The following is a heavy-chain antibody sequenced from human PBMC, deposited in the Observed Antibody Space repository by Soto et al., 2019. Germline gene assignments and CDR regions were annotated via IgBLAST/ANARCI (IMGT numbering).Heavy chain of an antibody. CDR1: GYTFTIYY. D-gene: IGHD3-9*01. CDR2: INPSGGST. J-gene: IGHJ4*02. CDR3: ARGSGYDILTGCPSDY. V-gene: IGHV1-46*03. Sequence: ASVKVSCKASGYTFTIYYMHWVRQAPGQGLEWMGIINPSGGSTSYAQKFQGRVTMTRDTSTSTVYMELSSLRSEGTAVYYCARGSGYDILTGCPSDYWGQGTLVTVSS.